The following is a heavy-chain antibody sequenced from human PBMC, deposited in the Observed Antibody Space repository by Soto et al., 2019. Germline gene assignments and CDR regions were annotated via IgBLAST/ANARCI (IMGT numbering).Heavy chain of an antibody. CDR2: IYHSGST. CDR3: ARDYMAVVD. CDR1: GSSISSGSYY. V-gene: IGHV4-31*03. D-gene: IGHD2-15*01. J-gene: IGHJ4*02. Sequence: QVQLQESGPGLVKPSQTLSLTCTVSGSSISSGSYYWSWIRQHPGKGLEWIGYIYHSGSTYYNPSLKSRATISLDTSKNQFALKLSSVTAADTAVYYCARDYMAVVDWGQGTLVTVSS.